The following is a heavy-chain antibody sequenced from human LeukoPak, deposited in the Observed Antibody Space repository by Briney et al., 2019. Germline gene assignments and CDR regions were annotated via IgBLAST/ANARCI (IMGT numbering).Heavy chain of an antibody. Sequence: ASVKVSCKASGYTFISYDINWVRQATGQGLEWMGWMNPNSGNTGYAQKFQGRVTMTRNTSISTAYMELSGLRSEDTAVYYCARWGTVFGNDYWGQGTLVTVSS. D-gene: IGHD3-3*01. V-gene: IGHV1-8*01. CDR3: ARWGTVFGNDY. J-gene: IGHJ4*02. CDR1: GYTFISYD. CDR2: MNPNSGNT.